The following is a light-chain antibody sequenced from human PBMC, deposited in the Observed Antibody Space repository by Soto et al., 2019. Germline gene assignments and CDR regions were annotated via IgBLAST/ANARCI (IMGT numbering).Light chain of an antibody. V-gene: IGKV3-15*01. CDR3: QQYYNWPPAWT. CDR2: AAS. J-gene: IGKJ1*01. Sequence: DIVMTQSPAILSVSPGEGVTLSCRASQCVGHDLAWYRQVGGQAPRLLIYAASTRATGVPVRFTGSGSGTDFTLTISSLQSGDFGVYYCQQYYNWPPAWTFGQGTRVDIK. CDR1: QCVGHD.